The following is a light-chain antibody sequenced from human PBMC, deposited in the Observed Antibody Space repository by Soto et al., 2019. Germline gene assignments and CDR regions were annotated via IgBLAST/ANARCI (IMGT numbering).Light chain of an antibody. V-gene: IGKV3-15*01. CDR3: QQYNNWPRT. CDR2: DAS. Sequence: EIVMTQSPATLSVSPGERATLSCRASQSVSSNLAWYQQKPGQAPRLPIYDASTRATGIPARFSGSGSGTEFTLTISSLRSEDFAVYYCQQYNNWPRTFGQGTKVEIK. CDR1: QSVSSN. J-gene: IGKJ1*01.